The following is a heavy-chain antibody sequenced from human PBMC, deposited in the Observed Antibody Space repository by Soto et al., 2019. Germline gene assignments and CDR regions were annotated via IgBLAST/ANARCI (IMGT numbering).Heavy chain of an antibody. CDR1: GYTFTSYY. D-gene: IGHD3-22*01. Sequence: GASVKVSCKASGYTFTSYYIHWVRQAPGQGLEWMGIINPSDGSTNYALKFQGRVTMTRDTSTSTVYMELSSLRSEDTAVYYCTRGGGYYYDSSGPNWFDPWGQGTLVTVSS. CDR3: TRGGGYYYDSSGPNWFDP. V-gene: IGHV1-46*03. J-gene: IGHJ5*02. CDR2: INPSDGST.